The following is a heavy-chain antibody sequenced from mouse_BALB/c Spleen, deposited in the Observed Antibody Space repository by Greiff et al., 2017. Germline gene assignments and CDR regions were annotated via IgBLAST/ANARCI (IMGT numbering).Heavy chain of an antibody. V-gene: IGHV1-7*01. CDR2: INPSTGYT. CDR1: GYTFTSYW. D-gene: IGHD4-1*01. J-gene: IGHJ2*01. Sequence: QVQLQQSGAELAKPGASVKMSCKASGYTFTSYWMHWVNQRPGQGLEWIGYINPSTGYTEYNQKFKDKATLTADKSSSTAYMQLSSLTSEDSAVYYCARSAPWDGGDYWGQGTTLTVSS. CDR3: ARSAPWDGGDY.